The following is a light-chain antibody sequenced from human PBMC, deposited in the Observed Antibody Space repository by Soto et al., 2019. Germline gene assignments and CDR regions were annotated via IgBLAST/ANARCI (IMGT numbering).Light chain of an antibody. CDR1: QSVNSRY. V-gene: IGKV3-20*01. CDR2: GAS. CDR3: QHYGSSPFT. J-gene: IGKJ3*01. Sequence: EIVLTQSPGTLSWSPGDRATLSCRASQSVNSRYLAWYQQKPGQAPRLLIYGASTRATGLPDRFSGSGSGTDFTLTISRVEPEDFAVYYCQHYGSSPFTFGPGTKVDIK.